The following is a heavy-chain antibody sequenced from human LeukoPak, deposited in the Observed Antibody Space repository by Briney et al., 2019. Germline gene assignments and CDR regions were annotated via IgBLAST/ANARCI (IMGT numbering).Heavy chain of an antibody. D-gene: IGHD6-6*01. Sequence: ASVKVSCKASGYTFTGYYMHWVRQMPGKGLEWMGIIYTGDPDTRYSPSFQGQVTISADKSISTAYLQWNSLKASDTAMYYCARLKSIAARLGAFDIWGQGTMVTVSS. CDR3: ARLKSIAARLGAFDI. CDR1: GYTFTGYY. V-gene: IGHV5-51*01. CDR2: IYTGDPDT. J-gene: IGHJ3*02.